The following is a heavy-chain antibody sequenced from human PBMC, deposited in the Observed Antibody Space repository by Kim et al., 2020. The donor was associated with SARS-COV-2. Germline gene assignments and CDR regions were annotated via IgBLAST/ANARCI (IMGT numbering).Heavy chain of an antibody. D-gene: IGHD3-16*01. CDR1: GGSISSYY. CDR3: ARGVVGGVKEYYFDY. J-gene: IGHJ4*02. CDR2: IYYSGST. V-gene: IGHV4-59*01. Sequence: SETLSLTCSVSGGSISSYYWSWIRQPPGKGLEWIGYIYYSGSTNYNPSLKSRVTISVDTSKNRFSLKLSSVTAADTAVYYCARGVVGGVKEYYFDYWGQGTLGTVSS.